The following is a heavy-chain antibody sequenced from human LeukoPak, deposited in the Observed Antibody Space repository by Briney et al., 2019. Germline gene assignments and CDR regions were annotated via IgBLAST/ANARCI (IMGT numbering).Heavy chain of an antibody. CDR3: ARDRDGNNWFDP. Sequence: SETLSLTCTVSGASISSDYWSWIRQPPGKTLESIGYISNSGSTNYSPSLKSRVTISLDTSKNQFSLKMSSVTAADTAVYYCARDRDGNNWFDPWGQGTLVTVSS. D-gene: IGHD5-24*01. CDR2: ISNSGST. J-gene: IGHJ5*02. V-gene: IGHV4-59*01. CDR1: GASISSDY.